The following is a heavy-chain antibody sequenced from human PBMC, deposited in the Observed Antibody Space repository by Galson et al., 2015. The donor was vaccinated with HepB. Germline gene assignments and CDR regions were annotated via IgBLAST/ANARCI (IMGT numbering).Heavy chain of an antibody. J-gene: IGHJ4*02. CDR1: GFTFSSYA. Sequence: SLRLSCAASGFTFSSYAMSWVRQAPGKGLEWVSAISGSGGSTYYADSVKGRFTISRDNSKNTLYLQMNSLRAEDTAVYYCAKLGSVVVITERIGYYFDYWGQGTLVTVSS. V-gene: IGHV3-23*01. D-gene: IGHD3-22*01. CDR2: ISGSGGST. CDR3: AKLGSVVVITERIGYYFDY.